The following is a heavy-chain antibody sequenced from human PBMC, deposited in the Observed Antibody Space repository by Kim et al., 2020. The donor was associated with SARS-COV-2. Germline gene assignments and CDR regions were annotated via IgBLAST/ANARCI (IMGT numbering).Heavy chain of an antibody. CDR2: IYYSGST. Sequence: SETLSLTCTVSGGSISSGGYYWSWIRQHPGKGLEWIGYIYYSGSTYYNPSLKSRVTISVDTSKNQFSLKLSSVTAADTAVYYCARAPRGYYDILTGYYPISLHFDYWGQGTLVTVSS. V-gene: IGHV4-31*03. J-gene: IGHJ4*02. CDR3: ARAPRGYYDILTGYYPISLHFDY. CDR1: GGSISSGGYY. D-gene: IGHD3-9*01.